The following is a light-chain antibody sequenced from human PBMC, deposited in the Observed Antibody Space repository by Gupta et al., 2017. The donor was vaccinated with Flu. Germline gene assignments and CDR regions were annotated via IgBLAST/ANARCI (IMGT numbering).Light chain of an antibody. V-gene: IGKV3-15*01. CDR2: GAS. CDR1: QSVSSN. J-gene: IGKJ4*01. CDR3: QQYNNGPTRT. Sequence: EIVMTQSPATLSVSPGERATLSCRASQSVSSNLAWYQQKPGQAPRLLIYGASTRATGIPARFSGSGSGTEFTLTISSLQSEDFAVYYCQQYNNGPTRTFGGGTKVEIK.